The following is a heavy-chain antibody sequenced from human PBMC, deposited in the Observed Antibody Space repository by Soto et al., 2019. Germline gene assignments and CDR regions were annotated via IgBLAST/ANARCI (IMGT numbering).Heavy chain of an antibody. D-gene: IGHD3-10*01. J-gene: IGHJ6*02. Sequence: GESLKISCKGSGYSFTSYWISWVRQMPGKGLEWMGRIDPSDSYTNYSPSFQGHVTISADKSISTAYLQWSSLKASDTAMYYCARQNPLYGSGSYYYFYGMDVWGQGTTVTVSS. CDR1: GYSFTSYW. CDR2: IDPSDSYT. CDR3: ARQNPLYGSGSYYYFYGMDV. V-gene: IGHV5-10-1*01.